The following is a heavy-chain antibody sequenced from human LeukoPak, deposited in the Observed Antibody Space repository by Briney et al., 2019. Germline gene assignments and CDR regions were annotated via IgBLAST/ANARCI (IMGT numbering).Heavy chain of an antibody. D-gene: IGHD6-19*01. CDR2: IYTSGST. Sequence: PSETLSLTCTVSGAPISSCHYYWSWIRQPAGKGLQWIGRIYTSGSTNCNPSLKSRVTISMDRSKNQFSLNLSSVTAADTAVYYCARDRSRNNGWSFDYWGQGALVTVSS. CDR3: ARDRSRNNGWSFDY. J-gene: IGHJ4*02. V-gene: IGHV4-61*02. CDR1: GAPISSCHYY.